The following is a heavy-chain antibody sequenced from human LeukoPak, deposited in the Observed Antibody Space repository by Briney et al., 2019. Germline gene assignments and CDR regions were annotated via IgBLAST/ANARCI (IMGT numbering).Heavy chain of an antibody. J-gene: IGHJ4*02. Sequence: GGSLRLSCAASGFIFSSYGMHWVRQAPGKGLEWVAFIRYDGSIKYYADSVKGRFTISRDNSKNTLFLQMNGLRVEDTAVYYCAKDGRDHYVSGSYYRGVPALDYWGQGTLVTVSS. CDR1: GFIFSSYG. D-gene: IGHD3-10*01. CDR2: IRYDGSIK. CDR3: AKDGRDHYVSGSYYRGVPALDY. V-gene: IGHV3-30*02.